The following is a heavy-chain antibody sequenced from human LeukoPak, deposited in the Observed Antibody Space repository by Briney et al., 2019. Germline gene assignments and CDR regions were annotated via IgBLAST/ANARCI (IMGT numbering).Heavy chain of an antibody. V-gene: IGHV3-33*06. J-gene: IGHJ6*03. CDR3: AKKGAQSITMVRGVIYYYYYYYMDV. Sequence: PGGSLRLSCAASGFTFSSYGMHWLRQAPGKGLEWVAVIWYDGSNKYYADSVKGRFTISRDNSKNTLYLQMNSLRAEDTAVFCCAKKGAQSITMVRGVIYYYYYYYMDVWGKGTTVTVSS. CDR2: IWYDGSNK. D-gene: IGHD3-10*01. CDR1: GFTFSSYG.